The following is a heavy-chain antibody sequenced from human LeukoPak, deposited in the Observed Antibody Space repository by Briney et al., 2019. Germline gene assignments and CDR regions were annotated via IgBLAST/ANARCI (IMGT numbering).Heavy chain of an antibody. CDR2: ISSSSGYI. D-gene: IGHD2-2*01. CDR1: GFTFSNAW. Sequence: GSLRLSCAASGFTFSNAWMSWVRQAPGKGLEWVSSISSSSGYINYADSVKGRFTVSRDNAKNSLYLQMNSLRAGDTAVYYCARDSGYCSSTGCFVHYFDYWGQGTLVTVSS. V-gene: IGHV3-21*01. J-gene: IGHJ4*02. CDR3: ARDSGYCSSTGCFVHYFDY.